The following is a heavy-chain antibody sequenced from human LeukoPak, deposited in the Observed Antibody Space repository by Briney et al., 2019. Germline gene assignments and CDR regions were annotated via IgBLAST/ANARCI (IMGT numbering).Heavy chain of an antibody. CDR2: ISSSSSYI. D-gene: IGHD6-13*01. CDR1: GFTFGSYS. J-gene: IGHJ3*02. Sequence: GGSLRLSCAASGFTFGSYSMNWVRQAPGKGLEWVSSISSSSSYIYYADSVKGRFTISRDNAKNSLYLQMNSLRAEDTAVYYCASIKAAAGRGAFDIWGQGTMVTVSS. CDR3: ASIKAAAGRGAFDI. V-gene: IGHV3-21*01.